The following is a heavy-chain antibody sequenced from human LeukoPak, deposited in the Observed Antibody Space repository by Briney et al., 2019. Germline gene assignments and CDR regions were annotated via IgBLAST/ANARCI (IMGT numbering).Heavy chain of an antibody. V-gene: IGHV4-4*07. CDR2: IYTSGST. D-gene: IGHD6-19*01. CDR1: GGSISSYY. J-gene: IGHJ4*02. Sequence: PSETLSLTCTVSGGSISSYYWSWIRQPAGKGLEWIGRIYTSGSTNYNPSLKSRVTMSVDTSKNQFSLKLNSVTATDTAVYYCAVGTHGIEVAGAYWGQGNLVTVSS. CDR3: AVGTHGIEVAGAY.